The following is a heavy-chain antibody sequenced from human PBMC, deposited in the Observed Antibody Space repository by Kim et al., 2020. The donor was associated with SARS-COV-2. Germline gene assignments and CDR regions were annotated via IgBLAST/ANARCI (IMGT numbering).Heavy chain of an antibody. D-gene: IGHD5-12*01. V-gene: IGHV1-69*13. Sequence: SVKVSCKASGGTFSSYAISWVRQAPGQGLEWMGGIIPIFGTANYAQKFQGRVTITADESTSTAYMELSSLRSEDTAVYYCAASGYDLNLYYYYGMDVWGQGTTVTVSS. J-gene: IGHJ6*02. CDR1: GGTFSSYA. CDR2: IIPIFGTA. CDR3: AASGYDLNLYYYYGMDV.